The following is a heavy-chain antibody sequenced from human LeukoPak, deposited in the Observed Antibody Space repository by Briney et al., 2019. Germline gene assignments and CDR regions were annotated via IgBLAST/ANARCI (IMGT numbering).Heavy chain of an antibody. J-gene: IGHJ4*02. CDR3: ARFPSGVSPHYIDY. CDR1: GFIVNDNY. D-gene: IGHD5/OR15-5a*01. V-gene: IGHV3-66*02. CDR2: IYSGGNT. Sequence: GGSLRLSCAASGFIVNDNYMTWVRQAPGKGLEWVSIIYSGGNTKYADSAKGRFTISRDNSKNTMYLQMNSLRPEDTAVYYCARFPSGVSPHYIDYWGQGTLVTVSS.